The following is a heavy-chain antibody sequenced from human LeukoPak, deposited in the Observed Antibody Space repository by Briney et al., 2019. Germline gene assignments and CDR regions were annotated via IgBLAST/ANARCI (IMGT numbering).Heavy chain of an antibody. CDR3: ARDLVTVTKGFDI. CDR1: GDSISSSSYS. Sequence: PSETLSLTCTVSGDSISSSSYSWGWIRQPPGKGLEWIGSIYYGGSTYYNPSLKSRVTISIDTSKNQFSLKLSSVTAADTAVYYCARDLVTVTKGFDIWGQGTMVRVSS. J-gene: IGHJ3*02. D-gene: IGHD4-17*01. V-gene: IGHV4-39*07. CDR2: IYYGGST.